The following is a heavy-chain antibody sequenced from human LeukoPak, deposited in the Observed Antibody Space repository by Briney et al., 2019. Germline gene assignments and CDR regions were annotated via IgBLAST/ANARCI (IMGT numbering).Heavy chain of an antibody. CDR3: AKGVTTLGY. J-gene: IGHJ4*02. D-gene: IGHD4-17*01. V-gene: IGHV3-23*01. Sequence: GGSLRLSCTASGFTFSSYAMNWVRQAPGKGLEWVSGIGAGGTFTYYADSVKGRFTISRDNSKNTLYLQMNSLRAEDTAVYYCAKGVTTLGYWGQGTLVTVSS. CDR2: IGAGGTFT. CDR1: GFTFSSYA.